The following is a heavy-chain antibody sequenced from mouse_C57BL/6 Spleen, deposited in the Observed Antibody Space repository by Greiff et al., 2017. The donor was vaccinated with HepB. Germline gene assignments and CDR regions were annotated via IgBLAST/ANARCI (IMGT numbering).Heavy chain of an antibody. Sequence: QVQLQQSGAELVRPGASVKLSCKASGYTFTDYYINWVKQRPGQGLEWIARIYPGSGNTYYNEKFKGKATLTAEKSSSTAYMQLSSLTSEDSAVYFCARAIYDGYSYYFDYWGQGTTLTVSS. CDR3: ARAIYDGYSYYFDY. D-gene: IGHD2-3*01. CDR1: GYTFTDYY. V-gene: IGHV1-76*01. CDR2: IYPGSGNT. J-gene: IGHJ2*01.